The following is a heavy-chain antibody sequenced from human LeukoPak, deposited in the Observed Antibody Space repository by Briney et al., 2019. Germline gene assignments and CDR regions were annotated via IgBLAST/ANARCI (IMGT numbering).Heavy chain of an antibody. D-gene: IGHD3-10*01. CDR3: ATAITMVRGALNWFDP. CDR2: FDPEDGET. CDR1: GYTLTELS. Sequence: GASVKVSCKVSGYTLTELSMHWVRQAPGKGLEWMGGFDPEDGETIYAQKFQGRVTMTEDTSTDTAYMELGSLRSEDTAVYYCATAITMVRGALNWFDPWGQGTLVTVSS. J-gene: IGHJ5*02. V-gene: IGHV1-24*01.